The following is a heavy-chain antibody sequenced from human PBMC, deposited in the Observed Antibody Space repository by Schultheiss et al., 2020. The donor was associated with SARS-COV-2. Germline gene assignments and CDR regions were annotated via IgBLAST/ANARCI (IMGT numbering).Heavy chain of an antibody. CDR3: ARDLDYGGTYDY. CDR2: ISSSGSTI. V-gene: IGHV3-48*03. Sequence: GGSLRLSCAASGFTFDDYAMHWVRQAPGKGLEWVSYISSSGSTIYYADSVKGRFTISRDNAKNSLYLQMNSLRAEDTAVYYCARDLDYGGTYDYWGQGTLVTVSS. J-gene: IGHJ4*02. CDR1: GFTFDDYA. D-gene: IGHD4-23*01.